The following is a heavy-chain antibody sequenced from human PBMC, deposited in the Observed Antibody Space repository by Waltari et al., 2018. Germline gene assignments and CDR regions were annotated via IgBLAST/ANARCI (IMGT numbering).Heavy chain of an antibody. Sequence: QVQLVQSGAEVKKPGSSVKVSCKASGGTFSSYAISWVRQAPGQGLEWMGRIIPIFDTANDAQKYQGRVTRTEDTSTDTADMELSSLRSEDTAVYYWATGGGYETLRDYYYGMDVWGQGTTVTVSS. CDR1: GGTFSSYA. J-gene: IGHJ6*02. CDR2: IIPIFDTA. V-gene: IGHV1-69*08. CDR3: ATGGGYETLRDYYYGMDV. D-gene: IGHD5-12*01.